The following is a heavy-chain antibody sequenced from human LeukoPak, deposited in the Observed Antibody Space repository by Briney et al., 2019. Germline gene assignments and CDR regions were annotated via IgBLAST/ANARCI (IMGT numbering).Heavy chain of an antibody. CDR1: GFTFSSYG. CDR2: IWYDGSNK. V-gene: IGHV3-33*01. Sequence: PGGSLRLSCAASGFTFSSYGMHWVSQAPGKGLEWVAVIWYDGSNKYYADSVKGRFTISRDNSKNTLYLQMNSLRAEDTAVYYCARDDCSSTSCYYHYWGQGTLVTVSS. J-gene: IGHJ4*02. CDR3: ARDDCSSTSCYYHY. D-gene: IGHD2-2*01.